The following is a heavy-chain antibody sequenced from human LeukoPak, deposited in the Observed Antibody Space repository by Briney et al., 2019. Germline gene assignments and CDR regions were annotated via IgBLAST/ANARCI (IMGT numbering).Heavy chain of an antibody. CDR2: VNSDGSST. V-gene: IGHV3-74*01. Sequence: PGGSLRLSCAASGFTFSRKWMHWVRQAPGKGLVWVSRVNSDGSSTNYADSVKGRFTISRDNAKNSLYLQMNSLRAEDTAVYYCARGLGYCSSTSCPLGDYWGQGTLVTVSS. CDR1: GFTFSRKW. J-gene: IGHJ4*02. CDR3: ARGLGYCSSTSCPLGDY. D-gene: IGHD2-2*01.